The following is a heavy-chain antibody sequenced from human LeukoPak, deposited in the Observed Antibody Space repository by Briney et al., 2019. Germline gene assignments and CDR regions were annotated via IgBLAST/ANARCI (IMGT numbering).Heavy chain of an antibody. D-gene: IGHD4-17*01. J-gene: IGHJ4*02. CDR2: ISYDGSNK. CDR1: GFTFSSYA. CDR3: ARARYGDDDYFDY. V-gene: IGHV3-30*01. Sequence: PGGSLTLSCAASGFTFSSYAMHWVRQAPGKGLEWVAVISYDGSNKYYADSVKGRFTISRDNSKNTLYLQMNSLRAEDTAVYYCARARYGDDDYFDYWGQGTLVTVSS.